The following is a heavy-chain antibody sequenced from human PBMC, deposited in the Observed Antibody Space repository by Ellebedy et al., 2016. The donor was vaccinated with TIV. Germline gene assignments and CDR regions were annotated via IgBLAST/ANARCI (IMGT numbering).Heavy chain of an antibody. Sequence: GGSLRLXCAASELSLRSYAMSWVRQAPGKGLEWVSSISLTGGETYYADSVKGRFTISRDNSKNTLYLEMDDLRADDTAVYYCAKGWADFDYWGQGTLVAVSS. D-gene: IGHD1-26*01. CDR3: AKGWADFDY. CDR2: ISLTGGET. CDR1: ELSLRSYA. V-gene: IGHV3-23*01. J-gene: IGHJ4*02.